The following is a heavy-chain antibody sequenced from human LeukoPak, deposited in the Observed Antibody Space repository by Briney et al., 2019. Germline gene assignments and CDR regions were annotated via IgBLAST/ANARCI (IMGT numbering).Heavy chain of an antibody. J-gene: IGHJ4*02. CDR3: ARHPFATPFDH. V-gene: IGHV4-59*08. Sequence: PSETLSLTCAVSGDSIRSFYWSWLRQPPGKGLEWIGYVFHTGDTNYNPSLKSRVTVSLDTSKNQIALRLTSVTAADTAVYYCARHPFATPFDHWGRGILVTVSS. CDR2: VFHTGDT. CDR1: GDSIRSFY.